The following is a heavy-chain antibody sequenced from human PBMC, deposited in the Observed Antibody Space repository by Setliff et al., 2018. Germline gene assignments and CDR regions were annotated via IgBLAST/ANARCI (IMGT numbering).Heavy chain of an antibody. CDR1: GFTFSNYA. J-gene: IGHJ4*02. Sequence: GGSLRLSCAASGFTFSNYAMSWVRRAPGKGLAWVSGITGGGGSTYYADPVKGRFTISRDNSKNTLYLQMNSLRAGDTAVYYCVKDRYCSDASCSPDYFDYWGQGTLVTVSS. CDR2: ITGGGGST. CDR3: VKDRYCSDASCSPDYFDY. D-gene: IGHD2-15*01. V-gene: IGHV3-23*01.